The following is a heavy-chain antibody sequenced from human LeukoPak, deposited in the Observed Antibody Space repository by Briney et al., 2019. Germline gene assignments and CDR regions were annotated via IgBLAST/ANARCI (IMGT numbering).Heavy chain of an antibody. CDR3: ARHGTYDSSDYYYFRSRPPFDY. CDR2: INHSGST. D-gene: IGHD3-22*01. V-gene: IGHV4-34*01. J-gene: IGHJ4*02. CDR1: GGSFSGYY. Sequence: SETLSLTCAVYGGSFSGYYWSWIRQPPGKGLEWIGEINHSGSTNYNPSLKSRVTISVDTSKNQFSLKLSSVTAADTAVYYCARHGTYDSSDYYYFRSRPPFDYWGQGTLVTVSS.